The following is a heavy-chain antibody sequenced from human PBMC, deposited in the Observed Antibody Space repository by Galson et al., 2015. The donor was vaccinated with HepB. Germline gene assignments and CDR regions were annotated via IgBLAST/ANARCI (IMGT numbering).Heavy chain of an antibody. CDR3: AKDTVTTGYFDY. CDR1: GFTFSSYA. Sequence: SLRLSCAASGFTFSSYAMSWVRQAPGKGLEWVSAISGSGGSTYYPDSVKGRFTISRDNSKNTLYLQMNSLRAEDTAVYYWAKDTVTTGYFDYWGQGTLVTVSS. J-gene: IGHJ4*02. D-gene: IGHD4-17*01. CDR2: ISGSGGST. V-gene: IGHV3-23*01.